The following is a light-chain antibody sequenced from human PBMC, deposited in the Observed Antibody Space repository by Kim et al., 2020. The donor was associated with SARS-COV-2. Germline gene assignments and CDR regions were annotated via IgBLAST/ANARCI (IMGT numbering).Light chain of an antibody. CDR2: DAS. V-gene: IGKV3-20*01. CDR1: HSISRNY. CDR3: QQYATPPLT. J-gene: IGKJ4*01. Sequence: ENLLTQSPGTLSLSPGERATLSCRASHSISRNYLGWYQQRPGQPPRLLVYDASSRATGIPHRFSGSGSGTDFTLTISRLEPEDFAVYYCQQYATPPLTFGGGTKVDIK.